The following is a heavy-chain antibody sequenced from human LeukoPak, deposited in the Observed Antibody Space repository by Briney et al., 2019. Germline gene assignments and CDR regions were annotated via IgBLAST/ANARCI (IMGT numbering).Heavy chain of an antibody. D-gene: IGHD4-17*01. Sequence: PSETLSLTCTVSGVSISSYYWSWIRQPPGKGLEWIGYIYYSGSTNYNPSLKSRVTISVDTSKNQFSLKLSSVTAADTAVYYCARGGTYGDYRWFDPWGQGTLVTVSS. CDR1: GVSISSYY. J-gene: IGHJ5*02. V-gene: IGHV4-59*01. CDR2: IYYSGST. CDR3: ARGGTYGDYRWFDP.